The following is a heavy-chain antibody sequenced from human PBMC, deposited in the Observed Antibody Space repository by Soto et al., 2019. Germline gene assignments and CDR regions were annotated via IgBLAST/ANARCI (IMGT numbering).Heavy chain of an antibody. CDR3: ARDRAAAGTPGDY. V-gene: IGHV1-69*08. J-gene: IGHJ4*02. CDR2: IIPILGIA. Sequence: QVQLVQSGAEVKKPGSSVKVSCKASGGTFSSYTTSWVRQAPGQGLEWMGRIIPILGIANYAQKFQGRVTITADKSTSTAYMELSSLRSEDTAVSYCARDRAAAGTPGDYWGQGTLVTVSS. D-gene: IGHD6-13*01. CDR1: GGTFSSYT.